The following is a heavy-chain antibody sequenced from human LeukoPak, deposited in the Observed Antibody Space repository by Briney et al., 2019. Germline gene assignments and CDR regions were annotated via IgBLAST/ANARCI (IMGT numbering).Heavy chain of an antibody. Sequence: GGSLRLSCAASGFTFSSYAMSWVRQAPGKGLEWVSAISGSGGSTYYADSVKGRFTISRDNSKNTLYLQMNSLRAEDTAVYSCAKDTYDSSCYPQCFDPWGQGTLVTVSS. J-gene: IGHJ5*02. CDR3: AKDTYDSSCYPQCFDP. V-gene: IGHV3-23*01. CDR1: GFTFSSYA. D-gene: IGHD3-22*01. CDR2: ISGSGGST.